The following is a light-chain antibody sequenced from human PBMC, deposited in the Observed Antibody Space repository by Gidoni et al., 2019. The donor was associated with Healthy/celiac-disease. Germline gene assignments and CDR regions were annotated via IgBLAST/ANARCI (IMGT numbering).Light chain of an antibody. V-gene: IGKV3-11*01. CDR1: QSVSSY. CDR3: QQRSNWPPT. J-gene: IGKJ5*01. Sequence: ESGFTQSPATLSLSPGDRAPLSCRASQSVSSYLAWYQQKPGQAPRLLIYDASNRATGIPARFSGSGSGTDCTLTISSLGPEDFAVYYCQQRSNWPPTFGQGTRLEIK. CDR2: DAS.